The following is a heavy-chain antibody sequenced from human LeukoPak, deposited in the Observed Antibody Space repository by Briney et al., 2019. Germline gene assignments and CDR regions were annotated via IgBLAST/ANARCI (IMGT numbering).Heavy chain of an antibody. CDR2: ISTRDTSI. V-gene: IGHV3-21*01. CDR1: GFTFTTYS. CDR3: ARWKPRSDALDV. D-gene: IGHD1-1*01. J-gene: IGHJ3*01. Sequence: GGSLRLSCEASGFTFTTYSMTWVRQTPGEGLEWVSSISTRDTSINYADSVKGRFTISRDNAKNSLFLQMTSLRAEDTAMYYCARWKPRSDALDVWGKGTMVMVSS.